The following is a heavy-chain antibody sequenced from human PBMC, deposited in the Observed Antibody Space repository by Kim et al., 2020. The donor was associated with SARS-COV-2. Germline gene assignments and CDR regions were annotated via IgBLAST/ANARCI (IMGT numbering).Heavy chain of an antibody. CDR1: GYTLTELS. CDR2: FDPEDGET. Sequence: ASVKVSCKFSGYTLTELSMHWVRQAPGKGLEWMGGFDPEDGETIYAQKFQGRVTMTEDTSTDTAYMELSSLRSEDTAVYYCATGTGRSSWYYFDYWGQGTLVTVSS. D-gene: IGHD6-13*01. J-gene: IGHJ4*02. CDR3: ATGTGRSSWYYFDY. V-gene: IGHV1-24*01.